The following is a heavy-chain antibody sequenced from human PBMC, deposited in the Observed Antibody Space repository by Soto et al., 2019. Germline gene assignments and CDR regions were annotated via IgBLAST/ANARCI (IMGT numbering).Heavy chain of an antibody. Sequence: QVQLVQSGAEVKKPGSTVKVSCKAAGGTFSSYAISWVRQAPGQGLEWMGGSIPIFGTANYAQKFQGRVTITADESTSTAYLKLSSLRYEDTAVYYCVYIVGATSGGGYFDCWGQGTLVTVSS. CDR2: SIPIFGTA. CDR1: GGTFSSYA. J-gene: IGHJ4*02. V-gene: IGHV1-69*01. D-gene: IGHD1-26*01. CDR3: VYIVGATSGGGYFDC.